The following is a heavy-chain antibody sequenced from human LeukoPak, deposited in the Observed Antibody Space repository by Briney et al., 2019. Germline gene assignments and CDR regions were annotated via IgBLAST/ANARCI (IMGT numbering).Heavy chain of an antibody. J-gene: IGHJ4*02. CDR2: VYNSGST. D-gene: IGHD3-10*01. CDR3: AKGGSQFDS. V-gene: IGHV4-59*01. CDR1: GGSISSYY. Sequence: SETLSLTCTVSGGSISSYYWSWIRQPPGKGLEWIGYVYNSGSTNYNPSLKSRVTISVDMSKNQFSLKLSSVTAADTAVYYCAKGGSQFDSWGQGTLVTDSS.